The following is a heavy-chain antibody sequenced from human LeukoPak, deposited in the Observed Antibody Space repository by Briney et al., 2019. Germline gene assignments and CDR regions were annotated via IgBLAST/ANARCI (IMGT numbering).Heavy chain of an antibody. J-gene: IGHJ4*02. V-gene: IGHV4-59*01. CDR2: IYYTGTT. Sequence: PXXGLXXSXXIYYTGTTHYHPSLQSRVSISIDTSKNQFSLKLRSVTAVDTAVYYCARWGHFDTSGYFVADYWGQGTLITVSS. D-gene: IGHD3-22*01. CDR3: ARWGHFDTSGYFVADY.